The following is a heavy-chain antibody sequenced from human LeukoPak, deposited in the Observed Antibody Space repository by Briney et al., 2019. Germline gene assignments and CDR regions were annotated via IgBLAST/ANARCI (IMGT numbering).Heavy chain of an antibody. V-gene: IGHV5-51*01. CDR2: IYPDDSDT. D-gene: IGHD5-18*01. CDR1: GYTFTTYW. Sequence: GESLKVSCKGSGYTFTTYWIVWVRQMPGEGLEWMGIIYPDDSDTRYSPSFQGQVTISADKSISTAYLQWSSLKASDTAMYCCARHYTAMAPFDYWGQGTLVTVSS. J-gene: IGHJ4*02. CDR3: ARHYTAMAPFDY.